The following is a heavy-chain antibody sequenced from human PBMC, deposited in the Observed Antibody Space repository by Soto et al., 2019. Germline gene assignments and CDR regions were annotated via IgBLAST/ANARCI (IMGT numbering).Heavy chain of an antibody. D-gene: IGHD6-19*01. Sequence: QVQLVQSGAEVAKPGSSVKVSCKASGDTFMNYAMSWVRQGSRQGLEWMGGIIPLFGSPKYAQKFQDRVKITPDESTSTVYMEVSSLRADDTGVYYCARGQVAGNFYYYGMDVWGQGTTVTVS. CDR3: ARGQVAGNFYYYGMDV. CDR2: IIPLFGSP. J-gene: IGHJ6*02. V-gene: IGHV1-69*01. CDR1: GDTFMNYA.